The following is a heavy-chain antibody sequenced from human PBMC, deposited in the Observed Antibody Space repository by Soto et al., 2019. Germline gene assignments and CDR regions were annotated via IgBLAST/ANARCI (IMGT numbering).Heavy chain of an antibody. J-gene: IGHJ4*02. D-gene: IGHD6-25*01. V-gene: IGHV4-31*03. CDR2: IYYSGST. CDR1: GGSISSGGNY. Sequence: SETLSLTCSVSGGSISSGGNYWGWIRQHPGKGLEWIGYIYYSGSTYYNPSLKSRVTISVDTSKNQFSLKLSSVTAADTAVYYCARDRVAAGDYYFDYWGQGTLVTVSS. CDR3: ARDRVAAGDYYFDY.